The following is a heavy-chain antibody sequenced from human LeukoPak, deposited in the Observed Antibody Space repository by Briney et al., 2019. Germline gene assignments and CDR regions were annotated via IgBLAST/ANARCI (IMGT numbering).Heavy chain of an antibody. CDR3: ARGRSSGWYPYYYGMDV. J-gene: IGHJ6*02. CDR1: GGSFSGYY. D-gene: IGHD6-19*01. CDR2: INHSGST. Sequence: SETLSLTCAVYGGSFSGYYWSWIRQPPGKGLEWIGEINHSGSTNYNPSLKSRVTISVDTSKNQFSLKLGSVTAADTAVYYCARGRSSGWYPYYYGMDVWGQGTTVTVSS. V-gene: IGHV4-34*01.